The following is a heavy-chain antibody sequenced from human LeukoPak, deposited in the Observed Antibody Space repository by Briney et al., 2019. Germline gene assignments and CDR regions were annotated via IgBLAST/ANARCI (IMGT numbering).Heavy chain of an antibody. CDR3: ARTPDNSFDY. V-gene: IGHV1-46*02. D-gene: IGHD2-15*01. Sequence: ASVKVSCKASGYTFNIYYIHWVRQAPGQGLEWMGIINPSGGSTGYAQKFQGRVTMTRDTSTSTAYMELSSLRSDDTAVYYCARTPDNSFDYWGQGTLVTVSS. CDR2: INPSGGST. J-gene: IGHJ4*02. CDR1: GYTFNIYY.